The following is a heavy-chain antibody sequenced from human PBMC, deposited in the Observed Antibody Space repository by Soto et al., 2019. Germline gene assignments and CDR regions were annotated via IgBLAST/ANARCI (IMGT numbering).Heavy chain of an antibody. CDR2: IYWDDDK. CDR3: AHIVVAGLGYYFVY. CDR1: GFSLSSTRMA. J-gene: IGHJ4*02. V-gene: IGHV2-5*02. Sequence: QITLKESGLTLVKPTQTLTLTCTFSGFSLSSTRMAVGWIRQPPGKALEWLALIYWDDDKRYSPFLKSRLTITKDTSKNQVVLTMSNMDPVDTARYYCAHIVVAGLGYYFVYWGQGTLVTVSS. D-gene: IGHD6-19*01.